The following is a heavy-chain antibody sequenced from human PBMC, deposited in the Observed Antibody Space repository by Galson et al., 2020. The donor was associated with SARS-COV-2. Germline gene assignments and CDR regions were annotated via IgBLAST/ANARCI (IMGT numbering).Heavy chain of an antibody. CDR1: GFTFSNAW. CDR2: IKSKTDGGTT. D-gene: IGHD2-2*01. V-gene: IGHV3-15*07. J-gene: IGHJ6*02. CDR3: TTIVVVPAAMGNYYYYYGMDV. Sequence: GGSLRLSCAASGFTFSNAWMNWVRQAPGKGLEWVGRIKSKTDGGTTDYAAPVKGRFTISRDDSKNTLYLQMNSLKTEDTAVYYCTTIVVVPAAMGNYYYYYGMDVWGQGTTVTVSS.